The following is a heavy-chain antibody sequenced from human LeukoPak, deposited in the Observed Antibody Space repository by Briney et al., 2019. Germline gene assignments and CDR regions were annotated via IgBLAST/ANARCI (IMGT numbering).Heavy chain of an antibody. Sequence: ASVKVSCKASGYTFTSYGISWVRQAPGQGLEWMGWISAYNGNTNYAQKLQGRVTMTTDTSTSTACMELRSLRSDDTAVYYCARDNSIHERGWWFDPWGQGTLVTVSS. CDR3: ARDNSIHERGWWFDP. CDR2: ISAYNGNT. D-gene: IGHD4-23*01. CDR1: GYTFTSYG. V-gene: IGHV1-18*01. J-gene: IGHJ5*02.